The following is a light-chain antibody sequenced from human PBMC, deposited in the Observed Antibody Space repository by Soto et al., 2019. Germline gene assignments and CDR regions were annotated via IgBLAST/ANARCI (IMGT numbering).Light chain of an antibody. V-gene: IGKV1-16*01. J-gene: IGKJ4*01. CDR1: RGIGNY. CDR2: EAS. CDR3: QQYYDPPVT. Sequence: IQMTQSPSSLSASVGDRVTITCRASRGIGNYVAWFQHKSGEAPRPLMYEASTLQSGVPSRFRGSGSGSEFTLTIGGLQPDDIAIYYCQQYYDPPVTFGGGTKVDIK.